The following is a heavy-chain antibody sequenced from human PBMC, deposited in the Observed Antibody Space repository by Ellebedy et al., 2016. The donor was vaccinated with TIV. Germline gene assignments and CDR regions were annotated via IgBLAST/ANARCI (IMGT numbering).Heavy chain of an antibody. CDR1: GYTFTDYY. CDR2: LHPSGGST. CDR3: ARLLVATSNYGMDV. Sequence: AASVKVSCKASGYTFTDYYIFWVRQPPGQGLEWMGTLHPSGGSTNYAQKFQGRVTMTRDTSTSTVYMELSSLRSEDTAMYYCARLLVATSNYGMDVWGQGTTVTVSS. D-gene: IGHD5-12*01. V-gene: IGHV1-46*01. J-gene: IGHJ6*02.